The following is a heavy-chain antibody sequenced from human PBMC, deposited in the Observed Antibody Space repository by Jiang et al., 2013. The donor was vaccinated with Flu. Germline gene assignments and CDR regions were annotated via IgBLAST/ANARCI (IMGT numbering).Heavy chain of an antibody. V-gene: IGHV3-23*01. CDR2: ISGSGGST. CDR3: AKGEYPVVVAATNWFDP. D-gene: IGHD2-15*01. J-gene: IGHJ5*02. CDR1: GFTFSSYA. Sequence: VQLLESGGGLVQPGGSLRLSCAASGFTFSSYAMSWVRQAPGKGLEWVSAISGSGGSTYYADSVKGRFTISRDNSKNTLYLQMNSLRAEDTAVYYCAKGEYPVVVAATNWFDPWGQGTLVTVSS.